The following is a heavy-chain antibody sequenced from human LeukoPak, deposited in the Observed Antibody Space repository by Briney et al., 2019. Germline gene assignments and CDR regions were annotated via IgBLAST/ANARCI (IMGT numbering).Heavy chain of an antibody. CDR2: IFTSAST. V-gene: IGHV4-4*07. CDR1: GGSINSYY. CDR3: ARYSSTSWPYMDV. D-gene: IGHD2-2*01. Sequence: SETLSLTCTVAGGSINSYYWTWIRQPAGKGLEWIGRIFTSASTSYNPSLKSRVTMSIDTSKNQFSLKLSSVTAADTAVYYCARYSSTSWPYMDVWGKGTTVTVSS. J-gene: IGHJ6*03.